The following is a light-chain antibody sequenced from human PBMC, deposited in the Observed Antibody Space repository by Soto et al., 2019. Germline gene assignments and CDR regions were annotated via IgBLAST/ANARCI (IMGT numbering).Light chain of an antibody. J-gene: IGKJ4*01. Sequence: EIVLTQSPATLSLSPGERATLSCRASQSVRSYLAWYQQKPGQAPRLLIHDASNRATGIPARLSGSGSGTDFTLTISSLEPEDFAVYYCQHRSSWPLTFGGGTKVEIK. CDR3: QHRSSWPLT. CDR1: QSVRSY. CDR2: DAS. V-gene: IGKV3-11*01.